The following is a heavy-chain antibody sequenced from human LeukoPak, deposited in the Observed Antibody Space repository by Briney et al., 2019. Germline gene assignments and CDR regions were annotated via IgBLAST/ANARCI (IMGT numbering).Heavy chain of an antibody. CDR1: GFTFSSYA. D-gene: IGHD1-26*01. V-gene: IGHV3-23*01. CDR3: ARDSRIVGATGGSDY. CDR2: ISGSGGST. Sequence: GGSLRLSCVASGFTFSSYAMSWVRQAPGKGLEWVSAISGSGGSTYYADSVKGRFTISRDNAKNSLYLQMNSLRAEATAVYYCARDSRIVGATGGSDYWGQGTLVTVSP. J-gene: IGHJ4*02.